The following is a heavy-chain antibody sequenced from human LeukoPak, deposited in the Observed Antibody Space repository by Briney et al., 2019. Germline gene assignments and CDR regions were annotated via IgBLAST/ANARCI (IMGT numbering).Heavy chain of an antibody. D-gene: IGHD2-2*01. CDR2: INHSGST. CDR1: GGSFSGYY. Sequence: SETLSLTCAVYGGSFSGYYWSWIRQPPGKGLEWIGEINHSGSTYYNPSLKRRVTISIDTSKNQFSLKLSSVTAADTAVYYCARERREQLLPPYTRSVTYFDYWGQGTLVTVSS. CDR3: ARERREQLLPPYTRSVTYFDY. J-gene: IGHJ4*02. V-gene: IGHV4-34*01.